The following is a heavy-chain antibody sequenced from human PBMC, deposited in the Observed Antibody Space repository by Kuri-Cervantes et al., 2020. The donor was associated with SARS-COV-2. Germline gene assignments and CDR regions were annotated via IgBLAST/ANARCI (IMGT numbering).Heavy chain of an antibody. CDR3: ARELGSSGWNDAFDI. CDR1: GFTFSSYA. D-gene: IGHD6-19*01. J-gene: IGHJ3*02. CDR2: ISYDGSNK. V-gene: IGHV3-30-3*01. Sequence: GESLKISFAASGFTFSSYAMHWVRQAPGKGLEWVAVISYDGSNKYYADSVKGRFTISRDNSKNTLYLQMNSLRAEDTAVYYCARELGSSGWNDAFDIWGQGTMVTVSS.